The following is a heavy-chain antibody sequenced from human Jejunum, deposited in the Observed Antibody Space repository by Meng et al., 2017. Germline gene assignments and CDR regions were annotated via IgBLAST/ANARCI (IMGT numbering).Heavy chain of an antibody. D-gene: IGHD5-24*01. V-gene: IGHV3-9*01. Sequence: GGSLRLSCTASGFTFDACAMHWVRQAPGKGLEWVAAISWSSDRIAYADSVKGRFTISRDNAKNSLYLEMNSLGPEDTALYYCAKDSLPTFSHGFDIWGQGTMVTVSS. J-gene: IGHJ3*02. CDR2: ISWSSDRI. CDR3: AKDSLPTFSHGFDI. CDR1: GFTFDACA.